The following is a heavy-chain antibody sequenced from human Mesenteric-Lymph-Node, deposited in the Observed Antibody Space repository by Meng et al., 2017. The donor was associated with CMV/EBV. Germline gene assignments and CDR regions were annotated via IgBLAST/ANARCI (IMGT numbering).Heavy chain of an antibody. CDR2: INHSGST. Sequence: QVQLHQWGAGLLKPSGTLSVTCDVYGGSFSGYYWNWIRQSPEKGLEWIGEINHSGSTTYNPSFTSRIIISVDTSTNQISLNMSSVTAADTAVYYCARGSSYDILTGYFDYWGQGALVTVSS. D-gene: IGHD3-9*01. CDR1: GGSFSGYY. J-gene: IGHJ4*02. V-gene: IGHV4-34*01. CDR3: ARGSSYDILTGYFDY.